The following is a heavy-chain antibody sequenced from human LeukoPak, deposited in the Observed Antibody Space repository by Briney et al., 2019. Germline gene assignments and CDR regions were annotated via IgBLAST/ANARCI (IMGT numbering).Heavy chain of an antibody. V-gene: IGHV4-4*02. J-gene: IGHJ4*02. CDR3: ARQVTFGYAYAYYFDY. CDR1: GGSISSSNW. CDR2: IYHSGST. D-gene: IGHD5-18*01. Sequence: TSGTLSLTCAVSGGSISSSNWWSWVRQPPGKGLEWIGEIYHSGSTNYNPSLKSRVTISVDKSKNQFSLKLSSVTAADTAVYYCARQVTFGYAYAYYFDYWGQGSLVTVSS.